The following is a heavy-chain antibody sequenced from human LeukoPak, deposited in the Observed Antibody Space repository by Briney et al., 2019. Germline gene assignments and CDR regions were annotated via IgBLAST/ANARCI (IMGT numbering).Heavy chain of an antibody. Sequence: TSETLSLTCAVYGGSFSGYYWSWIRQPPGKGLEWIGRIYTSGSTNYNPSLKSRVTMSVDTPKNQFSLKLSSVTAADTAVYYCAASGYDLVGEAFDIWGQGTMVTVSS. J-gene: IGHJ3*02. CDR3: AASGYDLVGEAFDI. D-gene: IGHD5-12*01. CDR1: GGSFSGYY. CDR2: IYTSGST. V-gene: IGHV4-59*10.